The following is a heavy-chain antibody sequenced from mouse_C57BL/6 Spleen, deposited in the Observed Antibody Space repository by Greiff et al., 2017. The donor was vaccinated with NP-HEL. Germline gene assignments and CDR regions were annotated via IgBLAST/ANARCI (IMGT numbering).Heavy chain of an antibody. V-gene: IGHV5-4*01. D-gene: IGHD2-3*01. CDR2: ISDGGSYT. CDR1: GFTFSSYA. CDR3: ARDGRLLPFAY. Sequence: EVKLVESGGGLVKPGGSLKLSCAASGFTFSSYAMSWVRQTPEKRLEWVATISDGGSYTYYPDNVKGRFTISRDNAKNNLYLQMSHLKSEDTAMYYCARDGRLLPFAYWGQGTLVTVSA. J-gene: IGHJ3*01.